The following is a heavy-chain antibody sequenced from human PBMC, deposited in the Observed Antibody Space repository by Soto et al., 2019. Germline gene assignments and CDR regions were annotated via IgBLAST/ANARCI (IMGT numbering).Heavy chain of an antibody. CDR2: IIPILGIP. V-gene: IGHV1-69*02. CDR3: ARGIVGEVLRSGMDV. Sequence: QVQLVQSAAEVKKPGSSVKVSCKASGGTFSSYTFNWVRQAPGQGLEWMGRIIPILGIPIYAQKFQGRFTITADKSSSTAYMELSSLRSEDTAVYYCARGIVGEVLRSGMDVWGQGTTVTVSS. CDR1: GGTFSSYT. D-gene: IGHD4-17*01. J-gene: IGHJ6*02.